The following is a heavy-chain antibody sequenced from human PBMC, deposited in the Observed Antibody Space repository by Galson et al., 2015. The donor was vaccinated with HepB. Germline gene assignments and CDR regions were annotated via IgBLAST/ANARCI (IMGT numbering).Heavy chain of an antibody. V-gene: IGHV3-11*06. CDR1: GFTFSDYY. D-gene: IGHD6-19*01. Sequence: SLRLSCAASGFTFSDYYMSWIRQAPGKGLEWVSYISSSSSYTNYADSVKGRFIISRDNAKNSLYLQMNSLRAEDTAVYYCARDRSSGWPRLFAFDIWGQGTMVTVSS. CDR3: ARDRSSGWPRLFAFDI. J-gene: IGHJ3*02. CDR2: ISSSSSYT.